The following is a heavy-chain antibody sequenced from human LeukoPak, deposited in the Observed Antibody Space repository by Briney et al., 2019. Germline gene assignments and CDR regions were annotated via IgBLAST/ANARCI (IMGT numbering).Heavy chain of an antibody. CDR2: IYYSGST. CDR1: GGSISSYY. D-gene: IGHD4-23*01. J-gene: IGHJ4*02. CDR3: ARGTVVTTADY. Sequence: SETLSLTCTVSGGSISSYYWSWVRQPPGKGLEWIGYIYYSGSTNYNPSLKSRVTISVDTSKNQFSLKLSSVTAADTAVYYCARGTVVTTADYWGQGTLVSVSS. V-gene: IGHV4-59*12.